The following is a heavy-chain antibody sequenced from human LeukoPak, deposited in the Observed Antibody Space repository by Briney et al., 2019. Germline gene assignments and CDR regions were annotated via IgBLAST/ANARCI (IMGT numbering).Heavy chain of an antibody. CDR2: INQDGSEK. Sequence: GESLKISCKGSGFTFSSHWMSWVRQAPGKGLEWVANINQDGSEKYYVDSVKGRFTISRDNAKNSLYVQMTSLRAEDTAVYYCARDHVVRGLVWDYWGQGTLVTVSS. J-gene: IGHJ4*02. V-gene: IGHV3-7*05. CDR3: ARDHVVRGLVWDY. D-gene: IGHD3-10*01. CDR1: GFTFSSHW.